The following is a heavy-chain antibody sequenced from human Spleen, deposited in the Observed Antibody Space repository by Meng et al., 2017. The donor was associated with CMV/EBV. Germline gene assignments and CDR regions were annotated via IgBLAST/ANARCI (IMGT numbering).Heavy chain of an antibody. CDR3: AKDWSLYGGGRVQGG. V-gene: IGHV3-48*01. D-gene: IGHD3-16*01. Sequence: GGSLRLSCAASGFIFNTYSVNWVRQAPGKGLEWISYINSGSTSILYAESVKGRFTISRDNSKNMLYLQMNSLSAEDTAVYYCAKDWSLYGGGRVQGGWGQGTLVTVSS. CDR2: INSGSTSI. J-gene: IGHJ4*02. CDR1: GFIFNTYS.